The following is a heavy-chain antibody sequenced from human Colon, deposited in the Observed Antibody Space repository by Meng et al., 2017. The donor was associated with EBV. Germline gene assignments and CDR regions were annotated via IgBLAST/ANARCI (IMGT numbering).Heavy chain of an antibody. Sequence: QPQLQESGPGLVKPSETLSLTCTVSGGSISISSYYWGWIRQPPGKGLEWIGSIYYNGSTYYNQSLKSRVTISVDTSKNQFSLKLNSVTAADTAVYYCARRRYYYGSGSYHSYYFDYWGQGALVTVSS. CDR3: ARRRYYYGSGSYHSYYFDY. V-gene: IGHV4-39*01. CDR2: IYYNGST. CDR1: GGSISISSYY. J-gene: IGHJ4*02. D-gene: IGHD3-10*01.